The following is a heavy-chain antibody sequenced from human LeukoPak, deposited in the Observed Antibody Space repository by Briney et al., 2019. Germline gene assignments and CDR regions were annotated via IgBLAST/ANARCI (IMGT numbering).Heavy chain of an antibody. Sequence: GGALRLSCAASGFTFSSYGMHGVRQAPGKGLEWVAVISYDGSNKYYADSVKGRFTISRDNSKNTLYLQMNSLRAEDTAVYYCAKDHSSSWYDYWGQGTLVTVSS. V-gene: IGHV3-30*18. D-gene: IGHD6-13*01. CDR3: AKDHSSSWYDY. CDR1: GFTFSSYG. CDR2: ISYDGSNK. J-gene: IGHJ4*02.